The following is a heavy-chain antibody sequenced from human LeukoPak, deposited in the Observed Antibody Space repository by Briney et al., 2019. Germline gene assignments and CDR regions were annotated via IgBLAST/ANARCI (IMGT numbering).Heavy chain of an antibody. V-gene: IGHV4-34*01. CDR1: GGSFSQYY. CDR3: ARHAPVEPPARAFDY. Sequence: KASETLSLTCAVYGGSFSQYYWSWMRQPPGKGLEWIGEINYSGGNNYNPSLKSRVTISIDTSKNQFSLRLSSVTAADTAVYYCARHAPVEPPARAFDYWGHGNLVIV. CDR2: INYSGGN. D-gene: IGHD2-2*01. J-gene: IGHJ4*01.